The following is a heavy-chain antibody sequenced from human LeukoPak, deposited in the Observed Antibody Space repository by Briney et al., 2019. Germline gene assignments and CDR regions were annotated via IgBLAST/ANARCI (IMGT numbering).Heavy chain of an antibody. Sequence: SETLSLTCTVSGGSIRSYYWGWIRQPPGKGLECIGYISYSGTTNYNPSLKSRVTVSVDTSKNQFSLRLTSVTAADTAVYYCARIPWGITAAGAFYFYYGMDVWGQGTTVTVSS. V-gene: IGHV4-59*01. J-gene: IGHJ6*02. D-gene: IGHD6-13*01. CDR3: ARIPWGITAAGAFYFYYGMDV. CDR1: GGSIRSYY. CDR2: ISYSGTT.